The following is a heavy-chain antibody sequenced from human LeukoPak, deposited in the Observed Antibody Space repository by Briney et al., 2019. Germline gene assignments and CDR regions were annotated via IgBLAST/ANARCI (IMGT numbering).Heavy chain of an antibody. Sequence: ASVKVSCKASGYTFTSYYMHWVRQAPGQGLEWMGIINPSGGSTSYPQKFQGRVTMTRDTSTSTVYMELSSLRSEDTAVYYCARAMGGGDWYFDLWGRGTLVTVSS. V-gene: IGHV1-46*01. J-gene: IGHJ2*01. CDR2: INPSGGST. D-gene: IGHD2-21*01. CDR1: GYTFTSYY. CDR3: ARAMGGGDWYFDL.